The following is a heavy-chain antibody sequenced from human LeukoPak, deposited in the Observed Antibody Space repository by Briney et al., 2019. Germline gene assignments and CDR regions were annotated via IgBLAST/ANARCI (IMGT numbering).Heavy chain of an antibody. J-gene: IGHJ6*03. CDR2: INHGGST. V-gene: IGHV4-34*01. CDR3: ARVMGASWFFYLDV. D-gene: IGHD3-16*02. Sequence: NPSETLSLTCAVYGGSFSDYSWSWIRQPPGKGLEWIGEINHGGSTNYNPSLKSRVTISVDKSNNQLSLKMNSVTAADTAVYYCARVMGASWFFYLDVWGKGTTVTVSS. CDR1: GGSFSDYS.